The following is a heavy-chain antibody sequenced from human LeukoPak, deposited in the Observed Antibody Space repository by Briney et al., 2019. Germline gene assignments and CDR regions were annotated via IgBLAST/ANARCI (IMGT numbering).Heavy chain of an antibody. CDR3: AGDKTTGGWYEFDY. CDR1: GFTFTGHS. CDR2: VGNDEKTK. V-gene: IGHV3-30*04. D-gene: IGHD6-19*01. J-gene: IGHJ4*02. Sequence: QPGGSLRLSCVASGFTFTGHSMHWVRQAPGKGLEWVAVVGNDEKTKFYADSLKGRFTVSRDNSKNTVYLQMNSLRDEDTAVYYCAGDKTTGGWYEFDYWGQGTLVTVSS.